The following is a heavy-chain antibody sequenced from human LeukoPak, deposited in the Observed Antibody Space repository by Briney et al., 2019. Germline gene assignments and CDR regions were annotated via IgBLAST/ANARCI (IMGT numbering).Heavy chain of an antibody. Sequence: GGSLRLSCAASGFTFSDYYMSWIRQAPGKGLEWVSYISSSGSPIYYADSVKGRFTISRDNAKNSLYLQMNSLRAEDTAVYYCARVACSGGSCYSVYYYGMDVWGQGTTVTVSS. D-gene: IGHD2-15*01. J-gene: IGHJ6*02. V-gene: IGHV3-11*01. CDR3: ARVACSGGSCYSVYYYGMDV. CDR2: ISSSGSPI. CDR1: GFTFSDYY.